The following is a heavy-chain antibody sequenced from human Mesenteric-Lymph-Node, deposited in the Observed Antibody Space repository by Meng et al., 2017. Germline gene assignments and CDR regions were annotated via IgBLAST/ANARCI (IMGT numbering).Heavy chain of an antibody. CDR3: ARDWPKMYSSSWYRTDY. CDR2: INPNSGGT. Sequence: QVQLGQSGVAVKRPGAPVKFHCKAPGYTFTGYDWPWVRQAPGQGLEWMGRINPNSGGTNYAQKFQGRVTMTRDTSISTAYMELSRLRSDDTAVYYCARDWPKMYSSSWYRTDYWGQGTLVTVSS. CDR1: GYTFTGYD. J-gene: IGHJ4*02. D-gene: IGHD6-13*01. V-gene: IGHV1-2*06.